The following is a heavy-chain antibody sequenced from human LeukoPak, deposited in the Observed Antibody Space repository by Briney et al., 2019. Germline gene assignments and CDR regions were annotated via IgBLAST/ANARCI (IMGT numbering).Heavy chain of an antibody. D-gene: IGHD1-26*01. J-gene: IGHJ5*02. V-gene: IGHV4-4*07. CDR2: IYSGGNT. CDR3: ARKYSGSYDWFDP. Sequence: PSETLSLTCTVAGGSISGYYWSWIRQPAGKGLEWIGRIYSGGNTNYNPSLKSRVTMSVDTSKNQFSLKLSSVTAADTAVYYCARKYSGSYDWFDPWGQGTLVTVSS. CDR1: GGSISGYY.